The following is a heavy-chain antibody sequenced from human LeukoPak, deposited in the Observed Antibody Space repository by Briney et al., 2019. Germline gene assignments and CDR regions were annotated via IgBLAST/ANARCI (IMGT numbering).Heavy chain of an antibody. Sequence: SETLSLTCTVSGGSISSSSYYWGWIRQPPGKGLEWIGSIYYSGSTYYNPSLKSRVTISVDTSKNEFSLKLSSVTAADTAVYYCARRSGWYYFDYWGQGTPVTVSS. V-gene: IGHV4-39*01. CDR1: GGSISSSSYY. CDR2: IYYSGST. D-gene: IGHD6-19*01. J-gene: IGHJ4*02. CDR3: ARRSGWYYFDY.